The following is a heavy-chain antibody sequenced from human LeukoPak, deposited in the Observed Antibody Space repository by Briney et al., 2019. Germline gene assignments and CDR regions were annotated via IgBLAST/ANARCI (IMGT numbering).Heavy chain of an antibody. CDR3: ARGGHAYYDSSGYRYYFDY. Sequence: TGGSLRLSCAASGFTFSTYSMNWVRQAPGRVLEWVSSITSSSSYIYYADSVKGRFTFSRDNAKNSLYLQMNSLRAEDTAVYYCARGGHAYYDSSGYRYYFDYWGQGTLVTVSS. CDR2: ITSSSSYI. D-gene: IGHD3-22*01. J-gene: IGHJ4*02. V-gene: IGHV3-21*01. CDR1: GFTFSTYS.